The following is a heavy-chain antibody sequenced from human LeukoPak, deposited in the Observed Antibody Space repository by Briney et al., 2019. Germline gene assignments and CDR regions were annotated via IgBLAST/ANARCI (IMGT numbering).Heavy chain of an antibody. D-gene: IGHD5-24*01. V-gene: IGHV3-74*01. J-gene: IGHJ4*02. Sequence: QPGGSLRLSCAASGFTFSSYWMHWVRQAPGKGLVWVSRINTDGSSTSYADSVKGRFTISRDNAKNTLYLQMNSLRAEDTAVYYCANGPEMYDVDDYWGQGTLVTVSS. CDR2: INTDGSST. CDR1: GFTFSSYW. CDR3: ANGPEMYDVDDY.